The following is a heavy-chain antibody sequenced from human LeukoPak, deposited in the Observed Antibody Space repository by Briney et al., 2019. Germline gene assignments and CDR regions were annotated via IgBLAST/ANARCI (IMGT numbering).Heavy chain of an antibody. J-gene: IGHJ5*02. CDR2: INHSGSTS. V-gene: IGHV4-34*01. D-gene: IGHD2-8*01. CDR3: ARVMYGEGVRFDP. CDR1: GESFSGYF. Sequence: SETLSLTCAVYGESFSGYFWNWIRQPPGKGLEWIGEINHSGSTSNHNPSLKSRVTMSVDTSKNQFSLKLSSVTAADTAVYYCARVMYGEGVRFDPWGQGTLVTVSS.